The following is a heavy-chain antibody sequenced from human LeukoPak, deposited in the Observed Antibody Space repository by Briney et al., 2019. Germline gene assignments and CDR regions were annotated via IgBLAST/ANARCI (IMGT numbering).Heavy chain of an antibody. CDR2: IKSKTDGGTT. V-gene: IGHV3-15*01. J-gene: IGHJ5*02. Sequence: GGSLRLSCAASGFTFSNAWMSWVRQAPGKGLEWVGRIKSKTDGGTTDYAAPVKGRFTISRDDSKNTLYLQMNSMKTEDTAVYYCTTSQYSSGWLEGDWFDPWGQGTLVTVSS. CDR1: GFTFSNAW. D-gene: IGHD6-19*01. CDR3: TTSQYSSGWLEGDWFDP.